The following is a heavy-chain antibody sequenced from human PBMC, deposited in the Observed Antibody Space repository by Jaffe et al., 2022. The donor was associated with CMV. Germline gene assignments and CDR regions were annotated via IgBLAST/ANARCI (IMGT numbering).Heavy chain of an antibody. D-gene: IGHD5-12*01. Sequence: QVQLQESGPGLVKPSETLSLTCTVSGGSVSSGSYYWSWIRQPPGKGLEWIGYIYYSGSTNYNPSLKSRVTISVDTSKNQFSLKLSSVTAADTAVYYCASVRRWLQLGSPNYWYFDLWGRGTLVTVSS. CDR3: ASVRRWLQLGSPNYWYFDL. CDR1: GGSVSSGSYY. J-gene: IGHJ2*01. V-gene: IGHV4-61*01. CDR2: IYYSGST.